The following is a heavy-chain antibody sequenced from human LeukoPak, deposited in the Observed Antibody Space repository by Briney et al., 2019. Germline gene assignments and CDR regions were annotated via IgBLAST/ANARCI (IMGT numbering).Heavy chain of an antibody. CDR2: IKSKTDGGTT. CDR1: GFTFSNAW. CDR3: TTGEVLPHSDAFDI. Sequence: GGSLRLSCAASGFTFSNAWMSWVRQAPGKGLEWVGRIKSKTDGGTTDYAAPVKGRFTISRDDSKNTLYLQMNSLKTEDTAVYYCTTGEVLPHSDAFDIWGQGTMVTVSS. D-gene: IGHD6-13*01. V-gene: IGHV3-15*01. J-gene: IGHJ3*02.